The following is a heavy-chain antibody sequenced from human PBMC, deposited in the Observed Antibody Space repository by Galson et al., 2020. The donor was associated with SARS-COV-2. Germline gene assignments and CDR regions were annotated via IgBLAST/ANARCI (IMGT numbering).Heavy chain of an antibody. V-gene: IGHV1-2*02. Sequence: ASVKVSCKAAGYTFSGYYLHWVRQAPGQGLEWMGWINPNSGGTNDAQKFQGRVTMTRDTSISTAYMELSSLRSDDTAVYYCARPLPYYDCSGFYYWGQGTLVTVSS. CDR1: GYTFSGYY. CDR2: INPNSGGT. J-gene: IGHJ4*02. D-gene: IGHD3-22*01. CDR3: ARPLPYYDCSGFYY.